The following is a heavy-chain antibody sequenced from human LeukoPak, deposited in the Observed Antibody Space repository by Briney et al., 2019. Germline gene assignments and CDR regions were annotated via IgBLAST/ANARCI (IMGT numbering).Heavy chain of an antibody. Sequence: SETLSLTCAVYGGSFSGYYWSWIRQPPGKGLEWIGEINHSGSTNYNPSLKSRVTISVDTSKNQFSLKLSSVTAADTAVYYCARGPMTVGASLFDYWGQGTLVTVSS. CDR2: INHSGST. V-gene: IGHV4-34*01. J-gene: IGHJ4*02. CDR1: GGSFSGYY. D-gene: IGHD1-26*01. CDR3: ARGPMTVGASLFDY.